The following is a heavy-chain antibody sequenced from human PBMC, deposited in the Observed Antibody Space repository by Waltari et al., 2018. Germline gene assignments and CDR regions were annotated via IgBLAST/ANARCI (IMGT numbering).Heavy chain of an antibody. CDR3: AREHYGGGF. CDR2: IYSGGTT. Sequence: EVQLVVSGGGLIQPGGSLRLPFAASGFPVSRNYMTWVRQAPGKGLEWVSVIYSGGTTYYADSVKGRFTISRDNSKNTVYLQLNSLTVEDTAVYYCAREHYGGGFWGQGTLVTVSS. D-gene: IGHD4-17*01. CDR1: GFPVSRNY. V-gene: IGHV3-53*01. J-gene: IGHJ4*02.